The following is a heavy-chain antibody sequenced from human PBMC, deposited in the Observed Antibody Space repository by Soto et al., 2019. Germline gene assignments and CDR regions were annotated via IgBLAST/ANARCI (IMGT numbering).Heavy chain of an antibody. CDR2: INPKSGGT. V-gene: IGHV1-2*02. D-gene: IGHD6-19*01. J-gene: IGHJ5*02. Sequence: QVHLAQSGADVKKSGASVKVSCKASGDIFTGHYFHWVRQAPGQGLEWVGWINPKSGGTNYAQKFQGRATITRDSSITTVYLELSSLSPEDTAVYFCARDGVAVDGSQNWLDTWGQGTLVTVSS. CDR1: GDIFTGHY. CDR3: ARDGVAVDGSQNWLDT.